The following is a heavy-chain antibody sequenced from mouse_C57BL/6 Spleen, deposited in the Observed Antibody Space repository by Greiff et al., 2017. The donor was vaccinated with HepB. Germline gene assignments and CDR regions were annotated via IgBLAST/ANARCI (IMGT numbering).Heavy chain of an antibody. J-gene: IGHJ3*01. D-gene: IGHD1-1*01. V-gene: IGHV1-53*01. CDR2: INPSNGGT. CDR3: ARSKGSNTWFAY. CDR1: GYTFTSYW. Sequence: QVHVKQPGTELVKPGASVKLSCKASGYTFTSYWMHWVKQRPGQGLEWIGNINPSNGGTNYNEKFKSKATLTVDKSSSTAYMQLSSLTSEDSAVYYCARSKGSNTWFAYWGQGTLVTVSA.